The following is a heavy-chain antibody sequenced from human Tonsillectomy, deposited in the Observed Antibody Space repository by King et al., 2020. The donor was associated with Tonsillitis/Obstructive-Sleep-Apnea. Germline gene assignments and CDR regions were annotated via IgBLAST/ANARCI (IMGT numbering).Heavy chain of an antibody. J-gene: IGHJ5*02. D-gene: IGHD2-8*01. CDR3: AKDYGVRVLLLPDNWFDP. CDR2: ISGSGGHT. V-gene: IGHV3-23*04. Sequence: VQLVESGGGLVQPGGSLRLSCAASGFTFSTYGISWVRQAPGKGLEWVSGISGSGGHTYYADSVKGRFTISRDNFKNTLYLQMDSLRADDTALYYCAKDYGVRVLLLPDNWFDPWGQGCLVTVSS. CDR1: GFTFSTYG.